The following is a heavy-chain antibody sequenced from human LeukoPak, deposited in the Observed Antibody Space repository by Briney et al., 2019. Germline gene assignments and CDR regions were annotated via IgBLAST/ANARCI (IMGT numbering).Heavy chain of an antibody. CDR1: GGSFSGYY. V-gene: IGHV4-34*01. D-gene: IGHD3-3*01. CDR2: INHSGST. J-gene: IGHJ6*03. Sequence: SETLSLTCAVYGGSFSGYYWSWIRQPPGKGLEWIGEINHSGSTNYNPSLKSRVTISVDTSKNQFSLKLSSVTAADTAVYYCARVESGDFWSGYYPYYYMDVWGKGTTVTVSS. CDR3: ARVESGDFWSGYYPYYYMDV.